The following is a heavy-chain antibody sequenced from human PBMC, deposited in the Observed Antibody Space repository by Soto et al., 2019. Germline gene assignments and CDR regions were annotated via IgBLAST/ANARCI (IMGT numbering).Heavy chain of an antibody. V-gene: IGHV1-24*01. J-gene: IGHJ4*02. CDR1: GYTLTELS. D-gene: IGHD3-10*01. Sequence: ASVKVSCKVSGYTLTELSMHWVRQAPGKGLEWMGGFDPEDGETIYAQKFQGRVAMTEDTSTDTAYMELSSLRSEDTAVYYCATVQASRGAVPPDYWGQGTLVTFSS. CDR3: ATVQASRGAVPPDY. CDR2: FDPEDGET.